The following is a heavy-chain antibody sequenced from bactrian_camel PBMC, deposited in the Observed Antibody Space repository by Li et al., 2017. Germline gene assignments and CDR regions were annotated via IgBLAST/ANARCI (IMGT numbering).Heavy chain of an antibody. Sequence: DVQLVESGGGLVQPGGSLRLSCAASGFTFSTRDMSWVRQDPGKGLEWVSTINAAGSSTYYAESVKGRFTISRDNAKNTVYLQMNSLKSEDTALYYCAIDSSGTLRGQGTQVTVS. CDR2: INAAGSST. V-gene: IGHV3S40*01. J-gene: IGHJ4*01. D-gene: IGHD5*01. CDR3: AIDSSGTL. CDR1: GFTFSTRD.